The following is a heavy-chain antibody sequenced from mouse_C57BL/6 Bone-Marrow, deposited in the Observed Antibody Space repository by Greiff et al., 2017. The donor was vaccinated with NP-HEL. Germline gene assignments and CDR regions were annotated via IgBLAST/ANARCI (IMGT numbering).Heavy chain of an antibody. J-gene: IGHJ4*01. CDR1: GFTFSDFY. D-gene: IGHD3-2*02. Sequence: VQLKESGGGLVQSGRSLRLSCATSGFTFSDFYMEWVRQAPGKGLEWIAASRNKANDYTTEYSASVKGRFIVSRDTSQSILYLQMNALRAEDTAIYYCARDASSGYYAMDYWGQGTSVTVSS. CDR3: ARDASSGYYAMDY. V-gene: IGHV7-1*01. CDR2: SRNKANDYTT.